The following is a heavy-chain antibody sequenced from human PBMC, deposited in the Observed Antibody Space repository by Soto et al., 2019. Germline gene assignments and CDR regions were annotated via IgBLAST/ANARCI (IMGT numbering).Heavy chain of an antibody. J-gene: IGHJ6*02. D-gene: IGHD5-12*01. CDR1: GFSFSNHG. Sequence: QVQLVESGGGVVQPGRSLRLSCEASGFSFSNHGMHWVRQAPGKGLEWVAKIWYDGSNKYYADSVKARFTISRDNSKNXLXLXXNSLGAEDTAVYYCARDNVDVEMATSVYYFYGMDVWGQGTTVTVSS. V-gene: IGHV3-33*01. CDR2: IWYDGSNK. CDR3: ARDNVDVEMATSVYYFYGMDV.